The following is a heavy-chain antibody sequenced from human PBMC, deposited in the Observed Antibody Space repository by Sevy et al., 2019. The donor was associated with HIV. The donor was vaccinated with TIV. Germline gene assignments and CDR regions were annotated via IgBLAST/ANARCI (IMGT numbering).Heavy chain of an antibody. D-gene: IGHD3-16*01. CDR1: GFTVSSNY. Sequence: GGSLRLSCAASGFTVSSNYMSWVRQAPGKGLEWVSVIYSGGSTYYADSVKGRFTISRDNSKNTLYLQMNSLRAEDMAVYYCASLSQYGGIDYWGQGTLVTVSS. J-gene: IGHJ4*02. CDR3: ASLSQYGGIDY. V-gene: IGHV3-53*01. CDR2: IYSGGST.